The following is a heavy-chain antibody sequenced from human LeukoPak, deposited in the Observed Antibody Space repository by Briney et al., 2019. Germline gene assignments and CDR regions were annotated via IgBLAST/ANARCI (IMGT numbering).Heavy chain of an antibody. V-gene: IGHV1-18*01. CDR2: NRADNGDT. CDR1: GYIFTRYG. J-gene: IGHJ6*03. D-gene: IGHD4-23*01. Sequence: ASVMLSCKASGYIFTRYGISWVPQAPGQGLEGVVWNRADNGDTTNAQKVQGRVTMTTDTSTSTAYMELRSLRFDDTAVYYCARDLPRRESNSFYFYAYYMDVWGKGTTVIVSS. CDR3: ARDLPRRESNSFYFYAYYMDV.